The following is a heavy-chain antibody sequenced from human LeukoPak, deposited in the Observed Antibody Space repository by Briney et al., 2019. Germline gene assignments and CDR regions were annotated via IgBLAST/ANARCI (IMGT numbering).Heavy chain of an antibody. V-gene: IGHV4-34*01. Sequence: SETLSLTCAVYGGSFSGYYWSWIRQPPGKGLEWIGEINHSGSTNYNPSLKSRVTISVDTSEKQFSLKLRSVTAADTAVYYCARVGRYCSSSSCYPRVYYMDVWGKGTTVTVSS. CDR2: INHSGST. CDR3: ARVGRYCSSSSCYPRVYYMDV. J-gene: IGHJ6*03. CDR1: GGSFSGYY. D-gene: IGHD2-2*01.